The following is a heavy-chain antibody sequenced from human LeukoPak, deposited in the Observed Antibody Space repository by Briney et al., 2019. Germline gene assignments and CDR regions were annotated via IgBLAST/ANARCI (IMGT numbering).Heavy chain of an antibody. D-gene: IGHD3-10*01. CDR2: LYHNGGT. J-gene: IGHJ6*03. CDR1: GGSISSYY. V-gene: IGHV4-59*08. CDR3: ARNGTRSVSDFYYYMDV. Sequence: SETLSLTCTVSGGSISSYYWSWIRQSPGKGLEWIGHLYHNGGTNYNPSLKSRVNMSLDTSKNQFSLRVNSVTAANSAVYSCARNGTRSVSDFYYYMDVWGKGTTVTVSS.